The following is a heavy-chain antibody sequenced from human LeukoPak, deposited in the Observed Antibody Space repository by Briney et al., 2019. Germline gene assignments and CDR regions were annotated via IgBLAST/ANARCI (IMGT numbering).Heavy chain of an antibody. CDR1: GYTFTSYD. D-gene: IGHD7-27*01. CDR3: ARQAWGIYYYYYMDV. Sequence: ASVKVSCKASGYTFTSYDINWVRQAAGQGLEWMGWMNPNSGNTGYAQKFQGRVTMTRDMSTSTVYMELSSLRSEDTAVYYCARQAWGIYYYYYMDVWGKGTTVTVSS. CDR2: MNPNSGNT. V-gene: IGHV1-8*02. J-gene: IGHJ6*03.